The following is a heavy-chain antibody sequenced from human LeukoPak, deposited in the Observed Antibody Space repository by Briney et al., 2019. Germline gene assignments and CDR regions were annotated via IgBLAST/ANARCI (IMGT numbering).Heavy chain of an antibody. CDR2: IYTSGST. J-gene: IGHJ4*02. D-gene: IGHD4-17*01. Sequence: SETLSLTCTVSGGSISSYYWSWIRQPAGKGLEWIGRIYTSGSTNYNPSLKSRVTMSVDTAKNQFSLKLSSVTAADTAVYYCARDPRKRMATVNFDYWGQGTLVTVSS. CDR3: ARDPRKRMATVNFDY. V-gene: IGHV4-4*07. CDR1: GGSISSYY.